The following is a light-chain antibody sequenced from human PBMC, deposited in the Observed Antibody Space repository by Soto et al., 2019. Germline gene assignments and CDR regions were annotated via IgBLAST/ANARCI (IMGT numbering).Light chain of an antibody. CDR1: QSISTY. Sequence: DIQMTQSPSSLSASVGDRVTITCRASQSISTYLNWYQQKPGNAPMLLIYAASTLQSGVSSRFSGSGSGTDFTLTISSLQPEDFATYYCQQGYSTPITFGQGTRLEIK. J-gene: IGKJ5*01. CDR3: QQGYSTPIT. V-gene: IGKV1-39*01. CDR2: AAS.